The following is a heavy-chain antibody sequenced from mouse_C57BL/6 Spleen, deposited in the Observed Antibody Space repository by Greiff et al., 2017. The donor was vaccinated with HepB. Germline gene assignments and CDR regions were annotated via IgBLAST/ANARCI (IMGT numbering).Heavy chain of an antibody. CDR1: GYAFTNYL. D-gene: IGHD1-1*01. J-gene: IGHJ3*01. V-gene: IGHV1-54*01. CDR2: INPGSGGT. CDR3: ARSGGSSLAY. Sequence: QVHVKQSGAELVRPGTSVKVSCKASGYAFTNYLIEWVKQRPGQGLEWIGVINPGSGGTNYNEKFKGKATLTADKSSSTAYMQLSSLTSEDSAVYFCARSGGSSLAYWGQGTLVTVSA.